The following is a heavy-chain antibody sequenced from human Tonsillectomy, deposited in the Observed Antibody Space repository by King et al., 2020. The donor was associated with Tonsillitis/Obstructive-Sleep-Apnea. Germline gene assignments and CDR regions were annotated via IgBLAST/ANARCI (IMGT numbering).Heavy chain of an antibody. D-gene: IGHD3/OR15-3a*01. CDR1: GYTFTGYY. CDR3: ARGDMIFGVGTGLDY. V-gene: IGHV1-2*02. Sequence: QLVQSGAEVKKPGASVKVSCKASGYTFTGYYMHWVRQAPGQGLEWMGWVSPNSGDTNSAQKFQGRLTMTRDTSISTAYMELSRLRSDDTAVYYCARGDMIFGVGTGLDYWGQGTLVTVSS. CDR2: VSPNSGDT. J-gene: IGHJ4*02.